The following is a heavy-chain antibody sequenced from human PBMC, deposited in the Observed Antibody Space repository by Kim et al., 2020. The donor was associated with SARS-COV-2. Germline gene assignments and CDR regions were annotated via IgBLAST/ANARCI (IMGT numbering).Heavy chain of an antibody. V-gene: IGHV1-3*01. CDR1: GYTFTSYA. J-gene: IGHJ6*02. Sequence: ASVKVSCKASGYTFTSYAMHWVRQAPGQRLEWMGWINAGNGNTKYSQKFQGRVTITRDTSASTAYMELSSLRSEDTAVYYCAREPIEVLMVYARLYYYYGMDVWGQGTTVTVSS. CDR3: AREPIEVLMVYARLYYYYGMDV. CDR2: INAGNGNT. D-gene: IGHD2-8*01.